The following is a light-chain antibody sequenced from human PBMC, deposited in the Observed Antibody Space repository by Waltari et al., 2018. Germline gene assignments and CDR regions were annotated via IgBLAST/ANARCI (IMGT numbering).Light chain of an antibody. V-gene: IGKV1-39*01. Sequence: DIQMTQSQPSLSASVGDRVTITCRASQSISNYLNGYQQKPGKAPKHLIFAASSLQSWVPSGFSGSASGPDFALTISSLQPEDFATYYCQQSYRIPRTFDQGTKVEIK. CDR2: AAS. J-gene: IGKJ1*01. CDR1: QSISNY. CDR3: QQSYRIPRT.